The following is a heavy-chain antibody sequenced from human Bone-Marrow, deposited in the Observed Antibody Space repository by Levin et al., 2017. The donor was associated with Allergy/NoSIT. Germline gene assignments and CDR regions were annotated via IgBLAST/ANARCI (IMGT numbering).Heavy chain of an antibody. V-gene: IGHV3-7*01. D-gene: IGHD4-17*01. CDR1: GFTFSSYW. CDR2: VKRDGSEK. J-gene: IGHJ4*02. CDR3: ARGSDTVTTRGYFDY. Sequence: GGSLRLSCAASGFTFSSYWMSWVRQAPGKGLEWVANVKRDGSEKYYVDSVKGRFTISRDNTKNSLYLQMDSLRGEDTAIYYCARGSDTVTTRGYFDYWGQGTLVTVSS.